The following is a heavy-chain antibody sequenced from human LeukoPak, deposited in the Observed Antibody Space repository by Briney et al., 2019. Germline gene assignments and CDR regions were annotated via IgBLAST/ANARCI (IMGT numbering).Heavy chain of an antibody. CDR3: ARDAETGHLADY. J-gene: IGHJ4*02. V-gene: IGHV4-39*07. CDR2: IYYSGST. Sequence: PSETLSLTCTVSGGSISSSSYYWGWIRQPPGKGLEWIGSIYYSGSTYYNPSLKSRVTISVDTSKNQFSLKLSSVTAADTAVYYCARDAETGHLADYWGQGTLVTVSS. CDR1: GGSISSSSYY. D-gene: IGHD1-14*01.